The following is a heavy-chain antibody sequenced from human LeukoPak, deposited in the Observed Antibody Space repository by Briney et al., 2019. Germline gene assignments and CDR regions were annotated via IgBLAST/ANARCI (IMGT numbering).Heavy chain of an antibody. V-gene: IGHV3-30*18. CDR2: ISYDGGNK. CDR3: AKETSSTSCFLDY. J-gene: IGHJ4*02. D-gene: IGHD2-2*01. Sequence: QAGGSLRLSCAASGFTFSSYGMHWVSQAPGKGLEWVAVISYDGGNKYYADSVKGRFTISRDNSKNTLYLQMNSLRAEDTAVYYCAKETSSTSCFLDYWGQGTLVTVSS. CDR1: GFTFSSYG.